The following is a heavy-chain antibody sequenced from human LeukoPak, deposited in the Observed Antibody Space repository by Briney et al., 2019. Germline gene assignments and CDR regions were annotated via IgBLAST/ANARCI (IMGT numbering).Heavy chain of an antibody. CDR2: IFPGDSDT. CDR1: GYSFTTYW. J-gene: IGHJ4*02. V-gene: IGHV5-51*01. Sequence: GESLKISCKGSGYSFTTYWIGWVRQLPGKGLEWIGIIFPGDSDTTYNPSLQGQVSISADKSINTAYLQWSSLRASDTATYYCATSESQTRFDYWGQGTLVTVSS. CDR3: ATSESQTRFDY. D-gene: IGHD1/OR15-1a*01.